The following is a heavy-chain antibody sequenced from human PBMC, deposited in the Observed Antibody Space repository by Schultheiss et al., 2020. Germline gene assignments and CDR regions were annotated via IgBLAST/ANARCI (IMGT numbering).Heavy chain of an antibody. V-gene: IGHV4-61*03. Sequence: SETLSLTCTVSGGSVSSGSYYWSWIRQPPGKGLEWIGSIYYSGSTNYNPSLKSRVTISVDTSKNHFSLKLSSVTAADTAVYYCARGGSSGGSCLFDYWGQGTLVTVSS. D-gene: IGHD2-15*01. CDR1: GGSVSSGSYY. CDR2: IYYSGST. CDR3: ARGGSSGGSCLFDY. J-gene: IGHJ4*02.